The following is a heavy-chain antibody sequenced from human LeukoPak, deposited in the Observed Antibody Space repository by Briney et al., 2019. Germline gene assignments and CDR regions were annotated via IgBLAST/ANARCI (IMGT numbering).Heavy chain of an antibody. V-gene: IGHV3-23*01. Sequence: GGSLRLSCAASGFTFSSYAMSWVRQAPGKGLEWVSAIGGSGGSTYYADSVKGRFTISRDNSKNTLYLQMNSLRAEDTAVYYCAKEVYDSSGYYYDYWGQGTLVTVSS. D-gene: IGHD3-22*01. CDR2: IGGSGGST. CDR3: AKEVYDSSGYYYDY. CDR1: GFTFSSYA. J-gene: IGHJ4*02.